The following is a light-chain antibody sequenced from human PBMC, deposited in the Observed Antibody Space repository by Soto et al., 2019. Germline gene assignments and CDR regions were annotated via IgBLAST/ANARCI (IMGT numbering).Light chain of an antibody. CDR2: AAS. Sequence: AIQMTQSPSSLSASVGDRVTITCRASQDSRNDLAWYQQKPGKAPKLLIYAASSLQSGVSSRFSGSGSGTDFTLTISSLQPEDSATYYCLQDYNFPYTFGQGTKLEIK. CDR1: QDSRND. CDR3: LQDYNFPYT. J-gene: IGKJ2*01. V-gene: IGKV1-6*01.